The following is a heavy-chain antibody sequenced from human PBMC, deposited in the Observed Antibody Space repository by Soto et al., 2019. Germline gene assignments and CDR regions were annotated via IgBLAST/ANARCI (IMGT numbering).Heavy chain of an antibody. Sequence: EVQLVESGGGLVQPGGSLRLSCAASGFTLSGRSMHWVRQAPGKGLVWVSGIDNAGTDSTYADPVKGRFTSSRDKAKNMLYLQMNSLRVEDTAVYYCARGWFGPDVWGKGTTVTVSS. CDR1: GFTLSGRS. CDR3: ARGWFGPDV. V-gene: IGHV3-74*01. D-gene: IGHD3-10*01. CDR2: IDNAGTDS. J-gene: IGHJ6*04.